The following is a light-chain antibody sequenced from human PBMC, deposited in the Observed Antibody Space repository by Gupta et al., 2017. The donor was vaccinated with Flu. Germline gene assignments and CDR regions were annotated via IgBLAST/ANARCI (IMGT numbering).Light chain of an antibody. Sequence: SSSNIGNNYVSWYQQFPGTAPKLLNYETNSRPSGIPDRFSGSKSGTSATLGITGLQTGDEADYYCASWDNSLSATVFGGGTKVTVL. CDR1: SSNIGNNY. CDR3: ASWDNSLSATV. V-gene: IGLV1-51*02. CDR2: ETN. J-gene: IGLJ3*02.